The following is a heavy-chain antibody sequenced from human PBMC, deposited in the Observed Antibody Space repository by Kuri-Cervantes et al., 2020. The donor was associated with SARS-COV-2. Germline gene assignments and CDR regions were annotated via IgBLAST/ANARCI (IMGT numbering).Heavy chain of an antibody. D-gene: IGHD3-22*01. Sequence: SCTVSGGSISSTSYYWGWIRQSPGKGLEWIGSIFYSGSTFYNPSLKSRLTISVDTSKNQFSLKLTSVTAADTAVYYCARGHRSLTTIVVVITGWLTWFDPWGQGTLVTVSS. CDR2: IFYSGST. CDR1: GGSISSTSYY. J-gene: IGHJ5*02. CDR3: ARGHRSLTTIVVVITGWLTWFDP. V-gene: IGHV4-39*01.